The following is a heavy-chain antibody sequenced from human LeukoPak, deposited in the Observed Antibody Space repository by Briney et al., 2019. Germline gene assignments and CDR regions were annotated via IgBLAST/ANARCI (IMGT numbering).Heavy chain of an antibody. Sequence: SETLSLTCTVSGGSISSGGYYWGWIRQHPGKGLEWIGHIYYSGSTYYNPSLKSRVTISVDTSKNQFSLKLSSVTAADTAVYYCARDILWDTYGMDVWGQGTTVTVSS. CDR2: IYYSGST. V-gene: IGHV4-31*03. D-gene: IGHD2/OR15-2a*01. J-gene: IGHJ6*02. CDR1: GGSISSGGYY. CDR3: ARDILWDTYGMDV.